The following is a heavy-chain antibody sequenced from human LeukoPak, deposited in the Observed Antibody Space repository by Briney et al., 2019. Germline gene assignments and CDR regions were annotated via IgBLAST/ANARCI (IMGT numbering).Heavy chain of an antibody. CDR1: GGSISSYY. CDR3: AKASKRDYDLQDY. V-gene: IGHV4-59*01. CDR2: IYYSGST. Sequence: PSETLSLTCTVSGGSISSYYWSWIRQPPGKGLEWIGYIYYSGSTNYNPSLKSRVTISVDTSKNQFSLKLSSVTAADTAAYYCAKASKRDYDLQDYWGQGTLVTVSS. D-gene: IGHD3-3*01. J-gene: IGHJ4*02.